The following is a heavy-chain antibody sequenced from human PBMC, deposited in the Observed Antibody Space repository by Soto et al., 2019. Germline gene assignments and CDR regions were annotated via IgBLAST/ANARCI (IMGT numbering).Heavy chain of an antibody. CDR3: ATRDYNRFASYDP. CDR2: IGGSGGGT. D-gene: IGHD3-22*01. V-gene: IGHV3-23*01. Sequence: EVQLLESGGGLVQPGGSLRLSCAAPGFTFSSYAMAWVRQAPGKGLEWVSSIGGSGGGTFYADSVKGRFSISRDNSKTTLFLQMNSLRVDDTSLYYCATRDYNRFASYDPWGQGTLVTVSS. CDR1: GFTFSSYA. J-gene: IGHJ5*02.